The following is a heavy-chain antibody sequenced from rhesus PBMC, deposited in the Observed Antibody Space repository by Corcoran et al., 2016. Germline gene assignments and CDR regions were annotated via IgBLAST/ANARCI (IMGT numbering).Heavy chain of an antibody. CDR2: IYGNSAST. D-gene: IGHD6-25*01. J-gene: IGHJ2*01. CDR3: ARRPPGNSKYWYFDL. Sequence: QVQLQQWGEGLVKPSETLSLTCAVYGGSISGYYYWSWFRQPSGNGLEWIGYIYGNSASTNYNPSLKNRVNISKDTSQNQFSLKLRSVTAADTAVYYCARRPPGNSKYWYFDLWGPGTPITISS. CDR1: GGSISGYYY. V-gene: IGHV4-73*01.